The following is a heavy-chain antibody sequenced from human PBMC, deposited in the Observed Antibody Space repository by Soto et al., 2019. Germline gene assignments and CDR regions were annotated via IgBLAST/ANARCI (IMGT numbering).Heavy chain of an antibody. CDR2: IYPGDSDA. Sequence: PGESLNISCKASGYTFTSYWIGWVGHKPRNGLEWMGFIYPGDSDARYSPSFEGQVTISVDNAINTAYLRWNSLKASDTATYYCARQPDYNILTGYLYYFDYWGQGTPVTVSS. J-gene: IGHJ4*02. V-gene: IGHV5-51*01. CDR1: GYTFTSYW. D-gene: IGHD3-9*01. CDR3: ARQPDYNILTGYLYYFDY.